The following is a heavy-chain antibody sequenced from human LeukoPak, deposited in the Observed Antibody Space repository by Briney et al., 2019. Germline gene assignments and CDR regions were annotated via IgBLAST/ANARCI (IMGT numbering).Heavy chain of an antibody. Sequence: GSLRLSCAASGFTFSNAWMSWVRQPPGKGLEWIGEINHSGSTNYNPSLKSRVTISVDTSKNQFSLKLFSVTAADTAVYYCARVPDLRGRSSRIAVAGTDFDYWGQGTLVTVSS. CDR1: GFTFSNAW. J-gene: IGHJ4*02. V-gene: IGHV4-34*01. CDR2: INHSGST. CDR3: ARVPDLRGRSSRIAVAGTDFDY. D-gene: IGHD6-19*01.